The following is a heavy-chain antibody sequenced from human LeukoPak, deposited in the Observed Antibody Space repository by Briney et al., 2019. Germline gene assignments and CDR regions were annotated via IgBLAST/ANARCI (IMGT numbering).Heavy chain of an antibody. D-gene: IGHD2-2*01. CDR3: AKAEGYCSSTSCYPTTRYFQH. Sequence: GGSLRLSCAASGFTVSSNYMSWVRQAPGKGLEWVSVIYSGGSTYYADSVKGRFTISRDNSKNTLYLQMNSLRAEDTAVYYCAKAEGYCSSTSCYPTTRYFQHWGQGTLVTVSS. V-gene: IGHV3-53*01. CDR2: IYSGGST. J-gene: IGHJ1*01. CDR1: GFTVSSNY.